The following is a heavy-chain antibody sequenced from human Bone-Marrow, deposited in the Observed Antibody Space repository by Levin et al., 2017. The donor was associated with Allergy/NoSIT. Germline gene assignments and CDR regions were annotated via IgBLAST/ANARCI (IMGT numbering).Heavy chain of an antibody. D-gene: IGHD6-19*01. J-gene: IGHJ3*02. CDR1: GFTFSSYG. V-gene: IGHV3-30*18. CDR3: AKEGYSSGRYAFDI. Sequence: PGGSLRLSCAASGFTFSSYGMHWVRQAPGKGLEWVAVISYDGSQQYYADSVKGRFTISRDNLKNTLYLQMDSLRTEDTAMYYCAKEGYSSGRYAFDIWGQGTMVSVSS. CDR2: ISYDGSQQ.